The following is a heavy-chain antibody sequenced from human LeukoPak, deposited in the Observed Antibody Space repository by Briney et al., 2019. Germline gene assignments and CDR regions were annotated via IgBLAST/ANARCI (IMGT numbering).Heavy chain of an antibody. CDR1: GFTFSSYG. D-gene: IGHD2-15*01. Sequence: PGGSLRLSCAASGFTFSSYGMSWVRQAPGKGLEWVSYISSSSSTIYYADSVKGRFTISRDNAKNSLYLQMNSLRAEDTAVYYCARGRIFDYWGQGTLVTVSS. V-gene: IGHV3-48*01. J-gene: IGHJ4*02. CDR2: ISSSSSTI. CDR3: ARGRIFDY.